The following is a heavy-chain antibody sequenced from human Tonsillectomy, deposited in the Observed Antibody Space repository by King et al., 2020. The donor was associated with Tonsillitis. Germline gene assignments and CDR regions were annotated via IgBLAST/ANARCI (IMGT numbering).Heavy chain of an antibody. CDR1: GFTFSSYA. D-gene: IGHD2-2*01. V-gene: IGHV3-23*04. CDR3: AKSKGYCSSTSCYYYYGMDV. Sequence: VQLVESGGGLVQPGGSLRLSCAASGFTFSSYAMSWVRQAPGKGLEWVSAISGSGGSTYYADSVKGRFTISRDNSKNTLYLQMNSLRAEDTAVYYCAKSKGYCSSTSCYYYYGMDVWGQGTTVTVSS. J-gene: IGHJ6*02. CDR2: ISGSGGST.